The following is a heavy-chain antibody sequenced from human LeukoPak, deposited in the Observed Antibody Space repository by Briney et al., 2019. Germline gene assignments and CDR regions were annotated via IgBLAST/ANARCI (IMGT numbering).Heavy chain of an antibody. D-gene: IGHD6-19*01. CDR1: GYSFTNSA. CDR2: ITTVSGDT. Sequence: ASVKVSCKASGYSFTNSAVHWVRQAPGQRLEWMGWITTVSGDTRYSQKFQDRVTITRDTSASTAYMELSGLTSEDTAVYYCAARPGLAVAGLDYWGQGTLVTVSS. J-gene: IGHJ4*02. CDR3: AARPGLAVAGLDY. V-gene: IGHV1-3*04.